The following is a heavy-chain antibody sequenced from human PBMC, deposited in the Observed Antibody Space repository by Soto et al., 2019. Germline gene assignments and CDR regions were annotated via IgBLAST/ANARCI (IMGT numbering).Heavy chain of an antibody. V-gene: IGHV3-30-3*01. J-gene: IGHJ4*02. Sequence: QVQLVESGGGVVQPGRSLRLSCAASGFTFSSYAMHWVRQAPGKGLEWVAVISDDGSNKYYADSVKGRFTISRDNSKNTLYLQMNSLRAEDTAVYYCARVGLQLLWFGDFDYWGQGPLVTVSS. CDR2: ISDDGSNK. CDR1: GFTFSSYA. CDR3: ARVGLQLLWFGDFDY. D-gene: IGHD3-10*01.